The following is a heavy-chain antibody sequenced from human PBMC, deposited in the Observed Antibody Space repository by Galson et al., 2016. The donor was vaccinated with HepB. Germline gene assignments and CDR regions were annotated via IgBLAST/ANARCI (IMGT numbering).Heavy chain of an antibody. CDR2: INPNSGDT. V-gene: IGHV1-2*02. Sequence: SVKVSCKASGYTFTAYYLQWVRQAPGQGLEWMGWINPNSGDTNYAQKFQGRVTMTRDTSISTAYMELSRLTSDDTAVYYCATFLSVVATDYYGMDVWGKGTSVTVSS. CDR1: GYTFTAYY. J-gene: IGHJ6*04. D-gene: IGHD5-12*01. CDR3: ATFLSVVATDYYGMDV.